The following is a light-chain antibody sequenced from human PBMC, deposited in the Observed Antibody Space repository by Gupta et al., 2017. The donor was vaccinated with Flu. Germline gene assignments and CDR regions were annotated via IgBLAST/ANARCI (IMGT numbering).Light chain of an antibody. CDR2: WAS. CDR1: QSVLYSYKNKNY. Sequence: SLGERATINCKSSQSVLYSYKNKNYLAWYQHKPGQPPRLLIYWASTRESGVPDRFSGSGSGTDFTLTISSLQAEDVAVYYCHQYSTSPWTFGQGTKVEIK. CDR3: HQYSTSPWT. V-gene: IGKV4-1*01. J-gene: IGKJ1*01.